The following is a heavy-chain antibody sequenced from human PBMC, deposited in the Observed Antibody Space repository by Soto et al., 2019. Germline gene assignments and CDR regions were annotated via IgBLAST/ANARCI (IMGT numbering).Heavy chain of an antibody. CDR3: ARDKITGLFDY. CDR2: FYYSGST. V-gene: IGHV4-61*03. J-gene: IGHJ4*02. D-gene: IGHD2-8*02. CDR1: GDSVSSGNSY. Sequence: SETLSLTCTVSGDSVSSGNSYWTWIRQPPGKGLEWIGYFYYSGSTNYNPSLKSRVTISGDTSKNHFSLKLNSVTAADTAVYYCARDKITGLFDYWGQGTLVTVSS.